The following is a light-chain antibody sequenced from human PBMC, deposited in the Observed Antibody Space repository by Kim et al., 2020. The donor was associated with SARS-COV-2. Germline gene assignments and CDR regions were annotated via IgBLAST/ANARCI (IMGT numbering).Light chain of an antibody. CDR3: ATWDDSLSGQV. CDR1: SSNLGSNY. J-gene: IGLJ3*02. Sequence: GQRVTMSCSGSSSNLGSNYVYWYQQLPGAAPKLLISRNTQRPSGVPDRFSGSKSGTSASLAISGLRSEDEADYYCATWDDSLSGQVFGGGTKLTVL. V-gene: IGLV1-47*01. CDR2: RNT.